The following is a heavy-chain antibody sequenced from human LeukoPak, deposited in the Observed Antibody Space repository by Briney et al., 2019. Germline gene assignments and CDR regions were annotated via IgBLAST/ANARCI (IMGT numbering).Heavy chain of an antibody. D-gene: IGHD2-2*01. V-gene: IGHV4-34*01. CDR3: ASTERCSTTCPLDY. J-gene: IGHJ4*02. CDR2: INHRGST. Sequence: PSETLSLTCAVYGESLSKYYWTWIRQSPGKGLEWIGEINHRGSTNLNPSLKSRVTISLDTSMKKFSLKLNSVTAADTAVYYCASTERCSTTCPLDYWGQGTLVTVSS. CDR1: GESLSKYY.